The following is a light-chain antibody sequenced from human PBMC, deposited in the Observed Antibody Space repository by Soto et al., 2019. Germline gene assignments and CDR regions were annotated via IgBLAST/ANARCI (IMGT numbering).Light chain of an antibody. CDR2: EIN. Sequence: QSALTQPASVSGSPGQSITISCTGTSSDIGTYNFVSWYQQHPGKAPKLLIHEINNRPSGVSIRFSGSKSGNTASLTISGLQAGDEADYYCSSDTTTSTLIFGGGTKLTVL. V-gene: IGLV2-14*01. J-gene: IGLJ2*01. CDR1: SSDIGTYNF. CDR3: SSDTTTSTLI.